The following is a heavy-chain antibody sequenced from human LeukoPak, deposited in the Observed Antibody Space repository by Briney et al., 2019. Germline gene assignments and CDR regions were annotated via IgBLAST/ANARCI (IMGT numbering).Heavy chain of an antibody. CDR2: INHSGST. CDR3: ASSIRETRY. CDR1: GGSFSGYY. V-gene: IGHV4-34*01. Sequence: SETLSLTCAVYGGSFSGYYWSWIRQPPGKGLEWIGEINHSGSTNYNPSLKSRVTISVDTSENQFSLKLSSVTAADTAVYYCASSIRETRYWGQGTLVTVSS. J-gene: IGHJ4*02. D-gene: IGHD1-14*01.